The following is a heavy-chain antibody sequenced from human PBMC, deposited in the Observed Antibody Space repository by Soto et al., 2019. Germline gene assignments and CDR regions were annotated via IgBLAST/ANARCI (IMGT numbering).Heavy chain of an antibody. J-gene: IGHJ6*02. D-gene: IGHD6-6*01. V-gene: IGHV1-8*01. Sequence: ASVKVSGKASGYTFTSYDINWVRQSTGQGLEWMGWMNPNSGNTGYAQKFQGRVTTTRNTSISTAYMELSSLRSEDTAVYYCARGIAARLYYYYYGMDVWGQGTTVTVSS. CDR2: MNPNSGNT. CDR1: GYTFTSYD. CDR3: ARGIAARLYYYYYGMDV.